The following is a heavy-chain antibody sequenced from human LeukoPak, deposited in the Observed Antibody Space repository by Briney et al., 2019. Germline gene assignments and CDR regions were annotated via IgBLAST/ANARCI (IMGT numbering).Heavy chain of an antibody. D-gene: IGHD6-13*01. Sequence: GGSLRLSCAASGFTFDDYAMHWVRQAPGKGLEWVSGISWNSGSIGYADSVKGRFTISRDNAKNSLYLQMNSLRAEDTAIYYCAKDLGYSSSWSYYFDYWGQGTLVTVSS. CDR2: ISWNSGSI. CDR1: GFTFDDYA. CDR3: AKDLGYSSSWSYYFDY. J-gene: IGHJ4*02. V-gene: IGHV3-9*01.